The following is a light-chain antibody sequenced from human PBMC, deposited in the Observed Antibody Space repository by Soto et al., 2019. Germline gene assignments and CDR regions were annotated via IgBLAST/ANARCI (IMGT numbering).Light chain of an antibody. CDR1: ESVSTSD. Sequence: IVMTHSPATLSVSPWERATLSCRAGESVSTSDFAWYQQKPGQAPRLLMYGASHRASGIPDRFSGSGSGTDFTLTISSLEPEDFAVYYCQQYGNSPRTFGQGTKVDIK. CDR3: QQYGNSPRT. CDR2: GAS. V-gene: IGKV3-20*01. J-gene: IGKJ1*01.